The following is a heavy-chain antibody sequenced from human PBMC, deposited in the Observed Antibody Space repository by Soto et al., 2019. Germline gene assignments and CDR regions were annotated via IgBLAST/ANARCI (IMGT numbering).Heavy chain of an antibody. V-gene: IGHV1-69*06. CDR2: IIPIYGTT. J-gene: IGHJ4*02. CDR3: ARAAVTALTD. Sequence: QVQLVQSGAEVKKAGSSVKVSCKASGGTFITNTISWVRQVPGQGLEWMGGIIPIYGTTKYAQRFQDRLTITADKSTSTAYMELSSLRAEDTAVFYCARAAVTALTDWGQGTQVTVSS. D-gene: IGHD2-21*02. CDR1: GGTFITNT.